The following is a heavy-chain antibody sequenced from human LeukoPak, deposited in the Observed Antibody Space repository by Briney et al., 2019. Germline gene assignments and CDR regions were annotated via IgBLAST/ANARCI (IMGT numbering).Heavy chain of an antibody. V-gene: IGHV3-48*03. J-gene: IGHJ6*03. CDR1: GFTFSSYE. D-gene: IGHD4-17*01. Sequence: PGGSLRLSCAASGFTFSSYEMNWVRQAPGKGLEWVSYISSSSSTIYYADSVKGRFTISRDNAKNSLYLQMNSLRAEDTAVYYCAKDREEVTTYFLSYYYYYMDVWGKGTTVTVSS. CDR2: ISSSSSTI. CDR3: AKDREEVTTYFLSYYYYYMDV.